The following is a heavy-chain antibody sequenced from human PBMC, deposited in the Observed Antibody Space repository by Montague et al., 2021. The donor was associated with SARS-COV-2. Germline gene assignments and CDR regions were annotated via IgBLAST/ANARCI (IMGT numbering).Heavy chain of an antibody. CDR2: IYRGGDT. V-gene: IGHV3-53*04. Sequence: YLRLSCAASGFPVSSSYMSWVRQAPGKGLEWVSVIYRGGDTYYADSVKGRFTISRHNSKNTLYLEMNSLRGEDAAVYYCTRSVAAAGTFYYYYGMDVWGQGTTVTVSS. J-gene: IGHJ6*02. CDR3: TRSVAAAGTFYYYYGMDV. D-gene: IGHD6-13*01. CDR1: GFPVSSSY.